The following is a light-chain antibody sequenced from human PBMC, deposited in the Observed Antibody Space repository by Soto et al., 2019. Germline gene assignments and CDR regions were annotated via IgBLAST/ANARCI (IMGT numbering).Light chain of an antibody. V-gene: IGKV3-15*01. J-gene: IGKJ1*01. Sequence: EIVMTQSPATLSVSPGERATLSCRASHSVSNNLAWYQQKPGQATRLLIYGASKRDTGIPDRFSGSGSGTELTLTVSRLQSADFAVYYCQQYNTWTRTFCQATNVEIK. CDR2: GAS. CDR1: HSVSNN. CDR3: QQYNTWTRT.